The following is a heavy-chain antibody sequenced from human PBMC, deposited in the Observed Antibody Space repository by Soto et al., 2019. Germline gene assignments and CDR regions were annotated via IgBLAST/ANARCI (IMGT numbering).Heavy chain of an antibody. J-gene: IGHJ6*02. V-gene: IGHV3-9*01. CDR2: ISWNSGSI. CDR3: AKDLASGSNYYYYGMDV. CDR1: GFTLDDYA. Sequence: EVQLVESGGGLVQPGRSLRLSCAASGFTLDDYAMHWVRQAPGKGLEWVSGISWNSGSIGYADSVKGRFTISRDNAKNSLYLQMNSLRAEDTALYYCAKDLASGSNYYYYGMDVWGQGTTVTVSS. D-gene: IGHD6-13*01.